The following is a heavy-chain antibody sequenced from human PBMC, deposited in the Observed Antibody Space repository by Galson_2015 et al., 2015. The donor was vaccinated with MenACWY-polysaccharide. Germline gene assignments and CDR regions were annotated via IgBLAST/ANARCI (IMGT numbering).Heavy chain of an antibody. J-gene: IGHJ6*02. CDR1: GFTFSSYS. CDR3: ARDPRRDSATSGMDI. Sequence: SLRLSCAASGFTFSSYSMNWVRQDPGKGLKWVSGISSSGIYTYYADSVKGRFTISRDNAKNSLYLQMNSLRAEDTAVYYCARDPRRDSATSGMDICGQGTTVPVSS. CDR2: ISSSGIYT. V-gene: IGHV3-21*01. D-gene: IGHD2-21*01.